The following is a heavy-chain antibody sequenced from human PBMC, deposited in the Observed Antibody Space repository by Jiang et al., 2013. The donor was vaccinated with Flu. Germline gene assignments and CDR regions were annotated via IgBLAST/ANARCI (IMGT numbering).Heavy chain of an antibody. V-gene: IGHV4-59*08. Sequence: GPGLVKPSETLSLTCTVSGGSISSYYWSWIRQPPGKGLEWIGYIYYSGSTNYNPSLKSRVTISVDTSKNQFSLKLSSVTAADTAVYYCARGGLIAAANSYNPSPWYFDLWGRGTLVTVSS. D-gene: IGHD6-13*01. CDR3: ARGGLIAAANSYNPSPWYFDL. CDR1: GGSISSYY. J-gene: IGHJ2*01. CDR2: IYYSGST.